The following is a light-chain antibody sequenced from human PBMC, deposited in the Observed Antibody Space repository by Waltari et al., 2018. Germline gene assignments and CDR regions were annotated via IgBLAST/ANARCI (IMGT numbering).Light chain of an antibody. Sequence: DIQLTQSPSFLSASVRDRVTSTCRASQGISTYLAWYQQKPGKAPKLLIYAASTLQSDIPSRFGGSGSGTEFTLTISSLQPEDFATYYCLHLNNFPLSFGGGTKVELK. CDR2: AAS. CDR1: QGISTY. CDR3: LHLNNFPLS. J-gene: IGKJ4*01. V-gene: IGKV1-9*01.